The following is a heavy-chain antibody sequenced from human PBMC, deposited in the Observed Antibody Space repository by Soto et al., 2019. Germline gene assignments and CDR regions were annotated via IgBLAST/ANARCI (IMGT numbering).Heavy chain of an antibody. CDR3: ARDEGSSWFQVLYYYYGMDV. V-gene: IGHV3-7*05. J-gene: IGHJ6*02. CDR1: GFTFSSYW. D-gene: IGHD6-13*01. CDR2: IKQDGSEK. Sequence: GGSLRLSCAASGFTFSSYWMSWVRQAPGKGLEWVANIKQDGSEKYYVDSVKGRFTISRDNAKNSLYLQMNSLRAEDTAVYYCARDEGSSWFQVLYYYYGMDVWGQGTTVTVSS.